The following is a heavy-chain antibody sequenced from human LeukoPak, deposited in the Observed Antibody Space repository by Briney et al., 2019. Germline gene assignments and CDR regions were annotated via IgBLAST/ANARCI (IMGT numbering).Heavy chain of an antibody. V-gene: IGHV3-23*01. J-gene: IGHJ4*02. CDR3: ATVGGVAVAGPLGY. D-gene: IGHD6-19*01. CDR1: VFTFNGYA. Sequence: GGSLRLSCAASVFTFNGYAMHWVRQATGKGLEWVSAISGSGGSTDYADSVKGRFTISRDNSKNTLYLQMNSLRAEDTAVYYCATVGGVAVAGPLGYWGQGTLVTVSS. CDR2: ISGSGGST.